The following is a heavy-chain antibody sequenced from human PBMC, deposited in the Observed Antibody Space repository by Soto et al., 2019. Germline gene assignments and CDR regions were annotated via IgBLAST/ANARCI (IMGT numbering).Heavy chain of an antibody. D-gene: IGHD1-26*01. CDR2: IIPVFGTP. Sequence: QVQLVQSGAEVKKPGSSVKVSCKASGGSFNNYAISWVRQAPGQGLEWMGGIIPVFGTPNYAQKFQGRLTIIAGEYTTKAYMELSSLTSKDTALYYCATRSSGSFHFDYWGQGTLVSVSS. CDR1: GGSFNNYA. J-gene: IGHJ4*02. CDR3: ATRSSGSFHFDY. V-gene: IGHV1-69*01.